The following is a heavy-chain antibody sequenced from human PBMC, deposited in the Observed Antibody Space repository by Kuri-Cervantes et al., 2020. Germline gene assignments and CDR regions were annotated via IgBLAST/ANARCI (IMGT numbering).Heavy chain of an antibody. D-gene: IGHD3-10*01. CDR1: GFTFSSYG. CDR2: ISYDGSNK. J-gene: IGHJ4*02. Sequence: GGSLRLSCAASGFTFSSYGMHWVRQAPGKGLEWVAVISYDGSNKYYADSVKGRFTISRDNSKNSLYLQMNSLRAEDTAVYYCARNYGYDYWGQGTLVTVSS. V-gene: IGHV3-30*03. CDR3: ARNYGYDY.